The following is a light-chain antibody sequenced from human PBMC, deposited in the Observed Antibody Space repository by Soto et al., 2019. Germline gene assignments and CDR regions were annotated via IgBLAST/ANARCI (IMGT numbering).Light chain of an antibody. CDR3: LQYSSHSWT. CDR1: RSISDW. Sequence: DIQMTQSPSRLSPSVGDRVTITCRASRSISDWLAWYQQKPGKAPELLIFDASNLKSGVSSRFSGSGSGTEFTLTISRLQPDDVATYYCLQYSSHSWTFGQGTKVEIK. CDR2: DAS. V-gene: IGKV1-5*01. J-gene: IGKJ1*01.